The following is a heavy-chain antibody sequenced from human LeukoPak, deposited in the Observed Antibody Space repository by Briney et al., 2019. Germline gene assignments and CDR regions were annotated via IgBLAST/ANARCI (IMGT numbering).Heavy chain of an antibody. CDR1: GYTFTSYA. CDR3: ARSYSYSSGVTGDY. CDR2: ISAYNGNT. Sequence: ASVKVSCKASGYTFTSYAMNWVRQAPGQGLEWMGWISAYNGNTNYAQKLQGRVTMTTDTSTSTAYMELRSLRSDDTAVYYCARSYSYSSGVTGDYWGQGTLVTVSS. J-gene: IGHJ4*02. D-gene: IGHD6-19*01. V-gene: IGHV1-18*01.